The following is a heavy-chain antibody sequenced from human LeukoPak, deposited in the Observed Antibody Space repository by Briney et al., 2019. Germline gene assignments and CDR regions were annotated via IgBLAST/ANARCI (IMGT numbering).Heavy chain of an antibody. Sequence: GGSLRLSCAASGFTFSSYWMSWVRQAPGKGLEWVANIKQDGSEKDYVDSVKGRFTITRDNAKNSLYLQINSLRAEDTAVYYCARESDSSSWYPFDPWGQGTLVTASS. CDR1: GFTFSSYW. J-gene: IGHJ5*02. CDR3: ARESDSSSWYPFDP. D-gene: IGHD6-13*01. CDR2: IKQDGSEK. V-gene: IGHV3-7*01.